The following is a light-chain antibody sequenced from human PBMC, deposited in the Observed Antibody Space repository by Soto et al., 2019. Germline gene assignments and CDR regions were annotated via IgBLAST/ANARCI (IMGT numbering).Light chain of an antibody. J-gene: IGKJ1*01. CDR3: QQYNSYSVT. CDR1: QSVSSW. CDR2: WAS. Sequence: DIQMTQSPSTLSASVGDRVTITCRASQSVSSWLAWYQQKPGKAPNLLIYWASNLESGVPSRFSGSGSGTEFTLTISSLQPDDFATYYCQQYNSYSVTFGQGTKVEIK. V-gene: IGKV1-5*03.